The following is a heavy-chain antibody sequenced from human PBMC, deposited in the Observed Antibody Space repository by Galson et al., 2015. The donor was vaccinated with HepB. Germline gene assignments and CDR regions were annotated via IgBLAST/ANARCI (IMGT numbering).Heavy chain of an antibody. CDR1: GGSISSDTYS. D-gene: IGHD1-26*01. CDR3: ARHAPYSGSSVDL. Sequence: SETLSLTCTVSGGSISSDTYSWGWVRQPPGKGLEWIGSIYHSGSTYYHPSLKSRVTISVDTSKNQLSLRLSSVTAADTALYYCARHAPYSGSSVDLWGQGTLVTVSS. J-gene: IGHJ5*02. V-gene: IGHV4-39*01. CDR2: IYHSGST.